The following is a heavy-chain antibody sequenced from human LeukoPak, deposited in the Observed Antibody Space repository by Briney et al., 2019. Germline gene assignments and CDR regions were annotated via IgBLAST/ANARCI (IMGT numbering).Heavy chain of an antibody. CDR2: IKQDGSEK. J-gene: IGHJ6*03. CDR1: GFSFSDYW. D-gene: IGHD2-2*01. Sequence: PGGSLRLSCAASGFSFSDYWMTWVRQAPGKGLEWVANIKQDGSEKYYVDSVKGRFTISRDNAKNSLYLQMNSLRAEDTALYFCARDDVSSTISPPYYMDVWGEGITVTVSS. CDR3: ARDDVSSTISPPYYMDV. V-gene: IGHV3-7*03.